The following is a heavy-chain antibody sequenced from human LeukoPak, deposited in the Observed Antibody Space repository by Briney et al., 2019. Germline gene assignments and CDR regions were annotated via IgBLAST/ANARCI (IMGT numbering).Heavy chain of an antibody. D-gene: IGHD5-12*01. CDR3: APLAATTDY. CDR2: ISASGGGT. Sequence: GGSLRLSCTASGFTLSSYAMSWVRQAPGKGLEWVSSISASGGGTYYADSVKGRFTISRDTSKNTLYLQMNSLRAEDTAVYYCAPLAATTDYWGQGTLVTVSS. V-gene: IGHV3-23*01. CDR1: GFTLSSYA. J-gene: IGHJ4*02.